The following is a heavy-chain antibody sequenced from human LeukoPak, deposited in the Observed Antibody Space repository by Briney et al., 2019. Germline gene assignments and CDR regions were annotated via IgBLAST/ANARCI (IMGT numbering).Heavy chain of an antibody. D-gene: IGHD2-21*02. CDR1: VFTFSSYW. Sequence: PGGSLRLSCAASVFTFSSYWMHWVRQAPGKGLVWVSRINSDGRSTSYADSVKGRFTISRDNAKNTLYLQINSLRAEDTAVYYCAHLLFSPYCGGDCYAATSGYWGQGTLVTVSS. J-gene: IGHJ4*02. CDR2: INSDGRST. CDR3: AHLLFSPYCGGDCYAATSGY. V-gene: IGHV3-74*01.